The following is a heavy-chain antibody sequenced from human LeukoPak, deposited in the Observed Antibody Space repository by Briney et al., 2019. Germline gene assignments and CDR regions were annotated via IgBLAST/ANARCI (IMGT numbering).Heavy chain of an antibody. V-gene: IGHV1-18*01. Sequence: ASVKVSCKASGYTFTSYGISWVRPAPGQGLEWMGWISAYHGKTNYAQKPKGRVTMTADTSTSTAYMELRSLRCYDTAAYYCAREPRRDSSGYYTYYFYYWGQGTLVTVSS. D-gene: IGHD3-22*01. CDR2: ISAYHGKT. CDR1: GYTFTSYG. CDR3: AREPRRDSSGYYTYYFYY. J-gene: IGHJ4*02.